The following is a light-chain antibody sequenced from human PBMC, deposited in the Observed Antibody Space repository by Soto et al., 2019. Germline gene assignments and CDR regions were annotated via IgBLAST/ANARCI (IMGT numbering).Light chain of an antibody. CDR2: SAS. V-gene: IGKV1-9*01. CDR3: QQVDSYPRT. CDR1: QAIGSY. J-gene: IGKJ3*01. Sequence: IQLTQSPSSLSASVGDTVTITCRASQAIGSYFAWYQQRPRTAPKLLIYSASTLHSGVPSRFSGSGSGTDFTLTISSLQPEDFATYYCQQVDSYPRTFGPGTTVEI.